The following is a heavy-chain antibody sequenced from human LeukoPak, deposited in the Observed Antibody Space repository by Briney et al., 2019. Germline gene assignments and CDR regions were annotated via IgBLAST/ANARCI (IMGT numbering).Heavy chain of an antibody. CDR1: GFTFSDYY. V-gene: IGHV3-23*01. J-gene: IGHJ4*02. CDR2: ISGSGGST. CDR3: AKGTTIFGVVTYDY. Sequence: PGGSLRLSCAASGFTFSDYYMSWIRQAPGKGLEWVSAISGSGGSTYYADSVKGRFTISRDNSKNTLYLQMNSLRAEDTAVYYCAKGTTIFGVVTYDYWGQGTLVTVSS. D-gene: IGHD3-3*01.